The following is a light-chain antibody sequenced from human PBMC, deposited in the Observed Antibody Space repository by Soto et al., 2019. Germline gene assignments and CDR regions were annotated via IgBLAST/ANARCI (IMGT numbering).Light chain of an antibody. CDR1: QSVSSY. CDR3: QQRSNRPLI. CDR2: DAS. V-gene: IGKV3-11*01. Sequence: EIVLTQSPATLSLSPGERATLSCRASQSVSSYLAWYQQKPGQAPRLLIYDASNRATGIPARFSGSGSGTDFTLPISSLEPEDFAVYYCQQRSNRPLIFGGGTKVEIK. J-gene: IGKJ4*01.